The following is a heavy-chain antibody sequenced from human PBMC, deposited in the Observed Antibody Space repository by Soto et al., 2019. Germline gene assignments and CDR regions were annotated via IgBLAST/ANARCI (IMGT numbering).Heavy chain of an antibody. CDR1: GFIFSDYA. V-gene: IGHV3-23*01. Sequence: EVQLLESGGGLVQPGGSLRLSCAASGFIFSDYAMAWVRQAPGKGLEWVSDISGSGGNTYYADSVKGRFTISRDNSKSIVYLQMNSLRAEDTAIYYCAKDRNFWSGYYTSFAYWGQGPLVTVSS. J-gene: IGHJ4*02. CDR2: ISGSGGNT. D-gene: IGHD3-3*01. CDR3: AKDRNFWSGYYTSFAY.